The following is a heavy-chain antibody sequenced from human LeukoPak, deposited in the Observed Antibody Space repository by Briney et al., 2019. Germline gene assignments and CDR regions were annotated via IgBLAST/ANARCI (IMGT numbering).Heavy chain of an antibody. V-gene: IGHV4-31*03. CDR1: GGSISSGGYY. J-gene: IGHJ4*02. D-gene: IGHD2-2*01. CDR2: IYYSGST. Sequence: SETLSLTCTVSGGSISSGGYYWSWIRQHPGKGLEWIGYIYYSGSTYYNPSLKSRVTISVDTSKNQFSLKLSSVTAADTAVYYCARDGGRSYAFDYWGQGTLVTVSS. CDR3: ARDGGRSYAFDY.